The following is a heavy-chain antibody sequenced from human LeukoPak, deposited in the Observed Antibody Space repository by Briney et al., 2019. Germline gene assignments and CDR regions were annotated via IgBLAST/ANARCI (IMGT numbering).Heavy chain of an antibody. D-gene: IGHD5-18*01. CDR2: INHSGST. CDR3: ARGRRWIQLWLQWYFDY. Sequence: SETLSLTCAVYGGSFSGYYWSWIRQPPGKGLEWIGEINHSGSTNYNPSLKSRVTISVDTSKNQFSLKLSSVTAADTAVYYCARGRRWIQLWLQWYFDYWGQEPWSPSPQ. J-gene: IGHJ4*01. CDR1: GGSFSGYY. V-gene: IGHV4-34*01.